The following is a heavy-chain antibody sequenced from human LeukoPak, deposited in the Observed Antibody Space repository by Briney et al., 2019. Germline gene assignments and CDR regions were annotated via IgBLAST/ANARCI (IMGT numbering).Heavy chain of an antibody. J-gene: IGHJ5*02. D-gene: IGHD6-13*01. CDR3: ARDPSRSSIAAAGSDWFDP. V-gene: IGHV3-33*01. CDR1: GFTFSSYG. CDR2: IWFDGSNK. Sequence: GRSLRLSCAASGFTFSSYGMHWVRQAPGKGLEWVAVIWFDGSNKYYADSVKGRFTISRDNSKNTLYLQMNSLRAEDTAVYYCARDPSRSSIAAAGSDWFDPWGQGTLVTVSS.